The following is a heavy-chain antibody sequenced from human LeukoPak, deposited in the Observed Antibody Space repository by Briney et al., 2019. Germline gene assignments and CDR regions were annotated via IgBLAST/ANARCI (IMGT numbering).Heavy chain of an antibody. Sequence: SETLSLTCTVSGCPISSSGYYWGWIRQPPGKGLVWIASIYYSGSTYYNPSLKSRVTISVDTSKNQLSLKLSSLTAADTAVYYCARHEYSGRYYGLSWFDPWGQGTLVTVSS. CDR3: ARHEYSGRYYGLSWFDP. V-gene: IGHV4-39*01. CDR1: GCPISSSGYY. D-gene: IGHD1-26*01. CDR2: IYYSGST. J-gene: IGHJ5*02.